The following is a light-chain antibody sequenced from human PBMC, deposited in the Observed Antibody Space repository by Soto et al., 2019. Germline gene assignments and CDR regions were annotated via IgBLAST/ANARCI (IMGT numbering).Light chain of an antibody. Sequence: EIVLTQSPGTLSLSPGERATLSCRASQSVSNNYLAWYQQKPGQAPRLLIYSASIRATGIPARFSGSASGTEFTLTISSLQSEDFAVYYCQQYNNWPPWTFGQGTKVDI. CDR2: SAS. CDR3: QQYNNWPPWT. CDR1: QSVSNN. V-gene: IGKV3-15*01. J-gene: IGKJ1*01.